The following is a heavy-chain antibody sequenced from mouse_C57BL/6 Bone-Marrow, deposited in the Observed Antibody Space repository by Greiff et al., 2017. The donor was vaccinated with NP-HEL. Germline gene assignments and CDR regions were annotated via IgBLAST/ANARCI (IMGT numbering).Heavy chain of an antibody. V-gene: IGHV2-2*01. CDR1: GFSLTSYG. CDR2: IWSGGST. CDR3: ASRGYYSNPWFAY. J-gene: IGHJ3*01. Sequence: VQVVESGPGLVQPSQSLSITCTVSGFSLTSYGVHWVRQSPGKGLEWLGVIWSGGSTDYNAAFISRLSISKDNSKSQVFFKMNSLQADDTAIYYCASRGYYSNPWFAYWGQGTLVTVSA. D-gene: IGHD2-5*01.